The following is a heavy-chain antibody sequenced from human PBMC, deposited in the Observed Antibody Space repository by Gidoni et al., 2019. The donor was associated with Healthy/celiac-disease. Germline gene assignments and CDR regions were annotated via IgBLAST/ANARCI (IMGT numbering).Heavy chain of an antibody. D-gene: IGHD5-12*01. J-gene: IGHJ4*02. Sequence: QVQLVQSGAEVKKPGASVKVSCKASAYTFTSYYMHWVRQAPGQGLEWMGILNPSGGSTSYEQKFQGRVTMTRDTSTSTVYMELSSLRSEDTAVYYCARSLRDGYNYRAGHYFDYWGQGTLVTVSS. CDR1: AYTFTSYY. CDR2: LNPSGGST. V-gene: IGHV1-46*01. CDR3: ARSLRDGYNYRAGHYFDY.